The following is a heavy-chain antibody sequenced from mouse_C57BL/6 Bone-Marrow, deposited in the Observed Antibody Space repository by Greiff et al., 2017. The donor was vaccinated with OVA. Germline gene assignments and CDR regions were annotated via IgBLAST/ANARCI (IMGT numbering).Heavy chain of an antibody. Sequence: QVQLKQSGPGLVAPSQSLSITCTVSGFSLTSYAISWVRQPPGTGLEWLGVIWTGGGTNYNSALKSRLSISKDNSKSQVFLKMNSLQTDDTARYYCARKRTTVVKDAMDYWGQGTSVTVSS. D-gene: IGHD1-1*01. CDR3: ARKRTTVVKDAMDY. V-gene: IGHV2-9-1*01. CDR1: GFSLTSYA. J-gene: IGHJ4*01. CDR2: IWTGGGT.